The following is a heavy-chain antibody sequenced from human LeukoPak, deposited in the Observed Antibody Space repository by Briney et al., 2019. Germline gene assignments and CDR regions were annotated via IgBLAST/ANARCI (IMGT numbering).Heavy chain of an antibody. V-gene: IGHV3-23*01. CDR1: GFTFSSHA. CDR2: ISGSGGST. Sequence: GGSLRLSCAASGFTFSSHAMSWVRQAPGKELQWVSAISGSGGSTYYAESVKGRFTISRDNSKNTLSLQMSSLRAEDTAVYYCAKDTPVSGTSRKFDYWGQGTLVTVSS. D-gene: IGHD6-19*01. J-gene: IGHJ4*02. CDR3: AKDTPVSGTSRKFDY.